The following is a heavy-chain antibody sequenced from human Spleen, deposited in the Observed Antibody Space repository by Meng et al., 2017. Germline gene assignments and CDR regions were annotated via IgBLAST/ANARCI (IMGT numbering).Heavy chain of an antibody. CDR3: ARDLSGYGWFDP. Sequence: QGQLRESGPGLVKPSGTLSLTCAVSGGSISSGGYYWTWIRQHPGKGLEWIGYFYYSGSTYYNPSLKSLVTISLDTSKNQFSLKLSSVTAADTAVYYCARDLSGYGWFDPWGQGTLVTVSS. CDR1: GGSISSGGYY. V-gene: IGHV4-31*01. J-gene: IGHJ5*02. D-gene: IGHD5-18*01. CDR2: FYYSGST.